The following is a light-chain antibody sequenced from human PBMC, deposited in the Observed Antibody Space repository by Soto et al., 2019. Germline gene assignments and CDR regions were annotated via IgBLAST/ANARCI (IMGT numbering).Light chain of an antibody. V-gene: IGKV4-1*01. CDR1: QSVLYSPNNKNY. J-gene: IGKJ1*01. CDR2: WAS. CDR3: QQYASSPWT. Sequence: DIVMTQSPDSLALSLGERATINCKSSQSVLYSPNNKNYLAWYQQKPGQPPKLLLYWASMRESGVPDRFSGSASVTDFTLTISSLQAEDLAVYYCQQYASSPWTFGPGTKVEIK.